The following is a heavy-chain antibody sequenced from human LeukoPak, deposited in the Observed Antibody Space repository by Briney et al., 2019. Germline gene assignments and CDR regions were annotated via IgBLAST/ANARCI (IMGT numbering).Heavy chain of an antibody. J-gene: IGHJ4*02. V-gene: IGHV3-23*01. CDR2: ISGSGGAT. CDR3: AKDQHGYGLHIAAADY. CDR1: GFTFSSYA. Sequence: GGSLRLSCAASGFTFSSYAMIWVRQAPGKGLEWVSGISGSGGATYYADSVKGRFTISRDNSKNTLYLQMNSLRAEDTAVYYCAKDQHGYGLHIAAADYWGQGTLVTVSS. D-gene: IGHD6-13*01.